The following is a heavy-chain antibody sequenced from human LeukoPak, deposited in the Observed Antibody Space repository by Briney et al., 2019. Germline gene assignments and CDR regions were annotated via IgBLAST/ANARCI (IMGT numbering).Heavy chain of an antibody. D-gene: IGHD4-23*01. CDR3: AREDYGGERY. CDR1: GGSISSYY. V-gene: IGHV4-59*01. J-gene: IGHJ4*02. Sequence: SETLSLTCTVSGGSISSYYRSWIGQPPGKGLEWIGYIYHSGSTSYNPSLKSRVTISVDTSKNQFSLNLSSVTAADTAVYYCAREDYGGERYWGQGTLVTVSS. CDR2: IYHSGST.